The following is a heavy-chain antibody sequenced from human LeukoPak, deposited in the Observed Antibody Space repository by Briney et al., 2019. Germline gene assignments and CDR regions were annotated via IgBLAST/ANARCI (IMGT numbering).Heavy chain of an antibody. D-gene: IGHD2-2*01. CDR2: TSGSGVTT. V-gene: IGHV3-23*01. CDR3: ATALQLLGGY. Sequence: PGGSLRLSCAASGCTFSSNAMSWVRQAPGKGLEWVSATSGSGVTTYYADSVKGRFTISRDNSKNTLYLQMNSLRAEDTAVYYCATALQLLGGYWGQGTLVTVSS. CDR1: GCTFSSNA. J-gene: IGHJ4*02.